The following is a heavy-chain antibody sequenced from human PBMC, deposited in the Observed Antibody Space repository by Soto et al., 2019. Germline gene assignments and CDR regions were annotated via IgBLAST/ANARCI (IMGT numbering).Heavy chain of an antibody. J-gene: IGHJ4*02. CDR3: ARGPLVVLNYFES. CDR2: IFPLTDIP. CDR1: GGTFRNYP. V-gene: IGHV1-69*02. Sequence: QFQLVQSGTEVKKPASSVKVSCKASGGTFRNYPINWVRQAPGQGLEWMGSIFPLTDIPDYAQNFQARLTISADKSTSTAYMELSSLTSDDTAMYFCARGPLVVLNYFESWGQGTLVTVSS.